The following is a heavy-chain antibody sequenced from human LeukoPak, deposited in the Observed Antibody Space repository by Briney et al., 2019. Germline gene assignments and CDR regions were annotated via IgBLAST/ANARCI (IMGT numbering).Heavy chain of an antibody. Sequence: GGSLRLTCAASGFTFSDYAMTWVRQAPGKGLEWVSTNSGSGGSTYYTHSVKGRFTISRDNSKNTLYLQMNSLRAEDTAVYYCAKGHYYDNSGYDYWGQGTLVIVSS. CDR2: NSGSGGST. CDR1: GFTFSDYA. V-gene: IGHV3-23*01. D-gene: IGHD3-22*01. J-gene: IGHJ4*02. CDR3: AKGHYYDNSGYDY.